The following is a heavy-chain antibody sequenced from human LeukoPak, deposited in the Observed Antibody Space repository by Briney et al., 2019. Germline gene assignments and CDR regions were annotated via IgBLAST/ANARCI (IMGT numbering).Heavy chain of an antibody. CDR2: IYTSGST. CDR1: GGSISSYY. V-gene: IGHV4-4*07. J-gene: IGHJ6*03. Sequence: SETLSLTCTVSGGSISSYYWIWIRQPAGKGLEWIGRIYTSGSTNYNPSLKSRVTISVDTSKNQFSLKLSSVTAADTAVYYCARHGPPRAGWGRKYYYMDVWGKGTTVTISS. CDR3: ARHGPPRAGWGRKYYYMDV. D-gene: IGHD3-16*01.